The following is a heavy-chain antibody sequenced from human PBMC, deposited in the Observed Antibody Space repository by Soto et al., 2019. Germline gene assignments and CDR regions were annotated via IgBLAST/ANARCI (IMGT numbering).Heavy chain of an antibody. J-gene: IGHJ4*02. D-gene: IGHD3-16*01. CDR1: GFTFSEYD. Sequence: QVQLVESGGDVAQPGMSLSLSCADSGFTFSEYDMHWVRQAPGKGLEWVALISYLGTKTDYADSVKGRFTISRDNFKKTVSLQIESLRAEDSAVYFCARTDTGGTYFEFWGRGTLVTVSS. V-gene: IGHV3-33*08. CDR3: ARTDTGGTYFEF. CDR2: ISYLGTKT.